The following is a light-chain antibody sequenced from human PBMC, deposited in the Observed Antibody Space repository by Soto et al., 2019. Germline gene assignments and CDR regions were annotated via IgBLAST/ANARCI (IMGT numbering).Light chain of an antibody. CDR1: QSVSSW. CDR2: KAS. J-gene: IGKJ1*01. CDR3: QQYYSYWT. Sequence: DIQMTQSPSTLSASVGDRVTITCRASQSVSSWLAWYQQKPGKAPKLLIYKASSLESGVPSRFSGSGSGMDFTLTISSLQPDDFASYYCQQYYSYWTFGQGTNVEIK. V-gene: IGKV1-5*03.